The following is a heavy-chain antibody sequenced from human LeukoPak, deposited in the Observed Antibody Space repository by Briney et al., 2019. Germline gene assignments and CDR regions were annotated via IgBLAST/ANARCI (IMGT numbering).Heavy chain of an antibody. CDR1: GGSISSYY. Sequence: PSETLSLTCTVSGGSISSYYWSWIRQPPAKGLEWIGYIYYSGSTNYNPSLKSRVTISVDTSKNQFSLKLSSVTAADTAVYYCAKLVATTAYYFDYWGQGTLVTVSS. J-gene: IGHJ4*02. CDR2: IYYSGST. CDR3: AKLVATTAYYFDY. V-gene: IGHV4-59*01. D-gene: IGHD4-17*01.